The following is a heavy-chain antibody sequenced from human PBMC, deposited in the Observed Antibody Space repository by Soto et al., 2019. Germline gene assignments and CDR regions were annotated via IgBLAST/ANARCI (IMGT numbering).Heavy chain of an antibody. D-gene: IGHD5-18*01. Sequence: EVQVLESGGGLVQPGGSLRLSCAASGFSFGDYAMSWVRQAPGKGLEWVSGISGTGSRTSYADSVRGRFTISRDNVNNTLALQMDSLRAEDTAVYYCARGVRYTYGYGDYSYGMDVWGQGTTVTVSS. J-gene: IGHJ6*02. CDR3: ARGVRYTYGYGDYSYGMDV. CDR1: GFSFGDYA. CDR2: ISGTGSRT. V-gene: IGHV3-23*01.